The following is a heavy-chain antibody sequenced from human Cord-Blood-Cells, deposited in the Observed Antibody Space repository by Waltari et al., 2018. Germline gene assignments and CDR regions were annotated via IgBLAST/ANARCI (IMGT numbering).Heavy chain of an antibody. CDR1: GFTFSSYG. V-gene: IGHV3-30*18. D-gene: IGHD2-21*01. CDR2: ISYDGSNK. CDR3: AKDPYGDAFDI. J-gene: IGHJ3*02. Sequence: QVQLVESGGGVVQPGRSLRLSCAASGFTFSSYGMHWVRQAPGKGLEWVVVISYDGSNKYYADSVKGRFTISRDNSKNTLYLQMNSLRAEDTAVYYCAKDPYGDAFDIWGQGTMVTVSS.